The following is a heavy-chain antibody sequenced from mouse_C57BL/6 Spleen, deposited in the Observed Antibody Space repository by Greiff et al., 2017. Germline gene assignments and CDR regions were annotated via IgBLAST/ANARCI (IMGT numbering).Heavy chain of an antibody. V-gene: IGHV1-72*01. CDR1: GYTFTSYW. CDR3: GGSGSSWENAMDY. CDR2: IDPNSGGT. Sequence: VQLQQSGAELVKPGASVKLSCKASGYTFTSYWMHWVKQRPGRGLEWIGRIDPNSGGTKYNEKFKSKATLTVDKPSSTAYMQLSSLTSEDSAVYYCGGSGSSWENAMDYWGQGTSVTVSS. D-gene: IGHD1-1*01. J-gene: IGHJ4*01.